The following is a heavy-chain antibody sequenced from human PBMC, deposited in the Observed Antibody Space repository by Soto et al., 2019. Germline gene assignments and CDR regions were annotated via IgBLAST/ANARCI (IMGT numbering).Heavy chain of an antibody. V-gene: IGHV3-48*04. CDR3: ARDKDWAFDY. Sequence: GGSLRLSCVASGFSFSSYSMVWVRQAPGKGLEWISYIFVSSTTIYYADSVKGRFTVSRDNAQNSLFLLMNSLRAEDTAVYYCARDKDWAFDYWGQGTLVTVSS. J-gene: IGHJ4*02. CDR2: IFVSSTTI. D-gene: IGHD3-9*01. CDR1: GFSFSSYS.